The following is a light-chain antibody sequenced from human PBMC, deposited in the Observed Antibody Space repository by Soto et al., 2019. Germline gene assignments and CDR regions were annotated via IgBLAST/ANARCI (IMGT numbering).Light chain of an antibody. CDR3: TSYTSSSTYV. J-gene: IGLJ1*01. Sequence: QSALTQPASVSGSPGQSIAISCTGTSSDVGAYNYVSWYQQHPGKAPKLMIYDVSHRPSGASDRFSGSKSGNTASLTISGLQPEDEAEYYCTSYTSSSTYVFGTGTKVTVL. CDR2: DVS. V-gene: IGLV2-14*01. CDR1: SSDVGAYNY.